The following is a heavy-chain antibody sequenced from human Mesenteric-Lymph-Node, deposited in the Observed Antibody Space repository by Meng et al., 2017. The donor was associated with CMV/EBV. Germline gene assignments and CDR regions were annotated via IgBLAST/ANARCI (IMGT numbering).Heavy chain of an antibody. CDR2: FSSSGSHI. V-gene: IGHV3-21*01. J-gene: IGHJ6*02. CDR3: ARDTSGGYSGYDWDYGMDV. D-gene: IGHD5-12*01. CDR1: GVSFNSDS. Sequence: GESLKISCVGYGVSFNSDSLTWVRQAPGKGLEWVSSFSSSGSHILYADSVKGRFTISRDNAKNSLYLQMNSLRAEDTAVYYCARDTSGGYSGYDWDYGMDVWGQGTTVTVSS.